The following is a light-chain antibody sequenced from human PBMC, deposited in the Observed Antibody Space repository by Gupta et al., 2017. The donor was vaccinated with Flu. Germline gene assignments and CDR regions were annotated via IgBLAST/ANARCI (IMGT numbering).Light chain of an antibody. CDR2: AAS. J-gene: IGKJ1*01. V-gene: IGKV1-39*01. CDR1: QNIGNY. Sequence: DIQMTQSPSSLSASVGDRVTITCRATQNIGNYLNWYHQRPGKAPELLIYAASSLQTGVPSRFSGSGSVTDFTLTISSLQPEDFATYYCQQTYSTLWTFGQGTKV. CDR3: QQTYSTLWT.